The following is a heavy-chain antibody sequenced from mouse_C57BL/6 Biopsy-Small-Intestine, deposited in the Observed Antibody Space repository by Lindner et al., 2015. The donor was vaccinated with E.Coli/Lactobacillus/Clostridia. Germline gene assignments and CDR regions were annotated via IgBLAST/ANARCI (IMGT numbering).Heavy chain of an antibody. Sequence: VQLQESGPELVKPGASVKISCKASGYSFTGYYMSWVKQSPEKSLEWIGEINPSTGDTTYNQKFEAKATLTVDKSSSTAYMQLKSLTSEDSAVYYCTTPNGYWGQGTTLTVSS. CDR2: INPSTGDT. V-gene: IGHV1-42*01. J-gene: IGHJ2*01. CDR3: TTPNGY. CDR1: GYSFTGYY.